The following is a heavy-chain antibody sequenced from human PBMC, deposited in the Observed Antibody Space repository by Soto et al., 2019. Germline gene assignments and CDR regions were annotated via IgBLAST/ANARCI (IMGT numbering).Heavy chain of an antibody. CDR3: CYSNPPFDY. CDR1: GFTFSSYA. J-gene: IGHJ4*02. Sequence: EVQLLESGGGLVQPGGSLRLSCAASGFTFSSYAMSWVRQAPGKGLEWVSAISGSGGSTYYADSVKGRFTISRDNSQNTPLSQMNRRRAEDTDVNYCCYSNPPFDYWGQGTLVTVSS. V-gene: IGHV3-23*01. D-gene: IGHD2-2*02. CDR2: ISGSGGST.